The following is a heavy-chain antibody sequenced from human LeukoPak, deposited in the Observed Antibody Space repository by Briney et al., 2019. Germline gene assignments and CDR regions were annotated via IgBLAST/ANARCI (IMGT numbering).Heavy chain of an antibody. CDR2: VYYSGST. J-gene: IGHJ4*02. CDR1: GGSISSSSYY. Sequence: SETLSLTCTVSGGSISSSSYYWGWIRQPPGTGLEWIGSVYYSGSTYYNSSLKSRVTISVDTSKNQFSLKLSSVTAADTAVYYCARQTAYYYGSGSYYNRPYFDYWGQGTLVTVSS. D-gene: IGHD3-10*01. V-gene: IGHV4-39*01. CDR3: ARQTAYYYGSGSYYNRPYFDY.